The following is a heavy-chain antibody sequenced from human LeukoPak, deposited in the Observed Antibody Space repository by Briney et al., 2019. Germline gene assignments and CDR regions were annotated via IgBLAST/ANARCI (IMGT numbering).Heavy chain of an antibody. Sequence: PGGSLRLSCAASGFTFNTYTMNWVRQAPGKGLEWVSCISSSSSYIYYADSVKGRFTISRDNAKNSLYLQMNSLRAEDTAVYYCARAHNWKYGSFDFWGQGTLVTVSS. CDR2: ISSSSSYI. CDR1: GFTFNTYT. CDR3: ARAHNWKYGSFDF. V-gene: IGHV3-21*01. D-gene: IGHD1-7*01. J-gene: IGHJ4*02.